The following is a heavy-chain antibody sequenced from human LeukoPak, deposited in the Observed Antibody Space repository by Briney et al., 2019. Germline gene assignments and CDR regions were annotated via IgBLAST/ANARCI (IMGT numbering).Heavy chain of an antibody. CDR1: GGSLTSHS. J-gene: IGHJ4*02. V-gene: IGHV4-59*11. Sequence: SETLSLTCNVSGGSLTSHSWNWIRQSPGKGLEWIGYSYYSGSTYYNPSLKSRVTISVDTSKNQFSLKLSSVTAADTAVYYCARAGASGWFDYWGQGTLVTVSS. CDR3: ARAGASGWFDY. CDR2: SYYSGST. D-gene: IGHD3-22*01.